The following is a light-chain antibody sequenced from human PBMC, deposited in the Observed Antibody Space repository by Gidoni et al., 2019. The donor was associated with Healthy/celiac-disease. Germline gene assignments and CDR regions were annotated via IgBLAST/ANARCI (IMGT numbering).Light chain of an antibody. J-gene: IGKJ2*01. V-gene: IGKV3-15*01. Sequence: DIVMNQSPATLSVSPGERATLSCRASQSVSSNLAWYQQKPGQAPRLLIYGASTRATGIPARFSGSGSGTEFTLTISSLQSEDFAVYYCQQYNNWPPYTFGQGTKLEIK. CDR2: GAS. CDR3: QQYNNWPPYT. CDR1: QSVSSN.